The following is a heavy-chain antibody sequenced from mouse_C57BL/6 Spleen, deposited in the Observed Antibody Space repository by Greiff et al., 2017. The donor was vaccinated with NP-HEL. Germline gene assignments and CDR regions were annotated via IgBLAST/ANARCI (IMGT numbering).Heavy chain of an antibody. D-gene: IGHD4-1*02. Sequence: EVQLQQSGPELVKPGASVKIPCKASGYTFTDYNMDWVKQSHGKSLEWIGDINPNNGGTIYNQKFKGKATLTVDKSSSTAYMELSSLTTEDTAVDYCGRGTPTARYGYFDVWGTGTTVTVSS. CDR3: GRGTPTARYGYFDV. J-gene: IGHJ1*03. CDR2: INPNNGGT. V-gene: IGHV1-18*01. CDR1: GYTFTDYN.